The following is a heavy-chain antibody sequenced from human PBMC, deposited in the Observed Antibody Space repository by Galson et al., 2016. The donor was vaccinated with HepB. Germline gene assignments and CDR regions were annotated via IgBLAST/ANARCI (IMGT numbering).Heavy chain of an antibody. J-gene: IGHJ4*01. CDR1: GFTFTKAW. D-gene: IGHD3-3*01. V-gene: IGHV3-15*01. Sequence: SLRLSCAASGFTFTKAWTNWVRQAPGKGLEWVGRIRGVADGGTTDHAAPVAGRFSISRDDSKNMVYLQMDSLQTEDTAVYYCATGNYDFWSGYYNGYFFNYWGHGTLGAVSS. CDR3: ATGNYDFWSGYYNGYFFNY. CDR2: IRGVADGGTT.